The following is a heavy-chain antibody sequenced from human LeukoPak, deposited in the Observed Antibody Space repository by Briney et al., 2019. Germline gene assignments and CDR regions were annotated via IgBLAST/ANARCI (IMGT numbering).Heavy chain of an antibody. V-gene: IGHV3-48*01. J-gene: IGHJ6*03. D-gene: IGHD5-24*01. Sequence: PGGSLRLSCAASGFTFSAYSMNWVRQAPGKGLEWVSYISSSSSTIYYADSVKGRFTISRDNAKNSLYLQMNSLRAEDTAVYYCARYNSLYYYMDVWGKGTTVTVSS. CDR3: ARYNSLYYYMDV. CDR1: GFTFSAYS. CDR2: ISSSSSTI.